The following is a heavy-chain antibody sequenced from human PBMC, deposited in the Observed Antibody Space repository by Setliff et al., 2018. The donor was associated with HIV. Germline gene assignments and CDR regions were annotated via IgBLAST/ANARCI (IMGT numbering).Heavy chain of an antibody. J-gene: IGHJ4*02. V-gene: IGHV4-34*01. CDR3: ARHDSWQWLVAGLDHQKYYFDY. CDR1: GGSLRGYY. D-gene: IGHD6-19*01. CDR2: ISHTGNI. Sequence: PSETLSLTCAVYGGSLRGYYWSWVRQSPLKGLEWIGEISHTGNINYNTALSNRVTVSVDTSKNQFSLKLSSVTAADTAVYYCARHDSWQWLVAGLDHQKYYFDYWGQGTLVTVSS.